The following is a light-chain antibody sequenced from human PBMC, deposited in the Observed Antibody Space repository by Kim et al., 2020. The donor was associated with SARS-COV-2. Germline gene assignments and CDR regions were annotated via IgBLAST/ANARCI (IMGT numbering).Light chain of an antibody. Sequence: SSVGDRVTLTCRASLVIGNDLGWYPHNPGRAPQRLIYGASNLQSGVPSRFSGSGSETEFTLTINSLQPEDFATYFCLQHRTYPITFGQGTRLEI. CDR3: LQHRTYPIT. CDR1: LVIGND. J-gene: IGKJ5*01. V-gene: IGKV1-17*01. CDR2: GAS.